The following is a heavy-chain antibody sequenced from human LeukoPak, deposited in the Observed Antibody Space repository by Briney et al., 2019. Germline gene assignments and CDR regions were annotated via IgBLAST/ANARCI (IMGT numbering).Heavy chain of an antibody. V-gene: IGHV4-59*01. D-gene: IGHD3-22*01. CDR2: IYYSGST. J-gene: IGHJ2*01. Sequence: SETLSLTCTVSGGSISSYYWSWIRQPPGKGLEWIGYIYYSGSTNYNPSLKSRVTISVDTSKNQFSLKLSSVTAADTAVYYCARHATPYDYDSSGYPDWYFDLWGRGTLVTVSS. CDR3: ARHATPYDYDSSGYPDWYFDL. CDR1: GGSISSYY.